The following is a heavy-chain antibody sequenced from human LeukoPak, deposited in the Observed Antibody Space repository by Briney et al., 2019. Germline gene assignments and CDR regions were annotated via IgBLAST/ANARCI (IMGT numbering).Heavy chain of an antibody. J-gene: IGHJ4*02. Sequence: PGGSLRLSCAASGFTFSSYALNWVRQAPGKGLEWVSGISGSGGGTYYADSVKGRFTISRDNSKNTLYLQTNSLRAEDTAVYYCPHTTGSSDYWGQGTLVTVSS. CDR2: ISGSGGGT. CDR3: PHTTGSSDY. D-gene: IGHD4-17*01. V-gene: IGHV3-23*01. CDR1: GFTFSSYA.